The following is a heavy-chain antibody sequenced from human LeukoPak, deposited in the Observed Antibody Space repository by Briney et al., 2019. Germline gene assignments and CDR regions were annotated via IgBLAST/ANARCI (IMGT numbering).Heavy chain of an antibody. CDR3: ARRAGALYYYDTSGPFDH. J-gene: IGHJ4*02. CDR2: INPNSGGT. V-gene: IGHV1-2*02. Sequence: SVKVSCKASGYTFTGYYMHWVRQAPGQGLEWMGWINPNSGGTNYAQKFQGRVTMTRDTSISTAYMELSRLRSDDTAVYFCARRAGALYYYDTSGPFDHWGRGTLVTVSS. D-gene: IGHD3-22*01. CDR1: GYTFTGYY.